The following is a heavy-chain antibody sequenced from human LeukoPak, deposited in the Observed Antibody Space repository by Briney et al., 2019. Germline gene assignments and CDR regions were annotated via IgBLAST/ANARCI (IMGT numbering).Heavy chain of an antibody. CDR1: GYTFTGYY. Sequence: ASVKVSCKASGYTFTGYYMHWVRQAPGQGLEWMGWINPNSGGTNYAQKFQGRVTMTRDTSISTAYMELSRLRSDDTAVYYCAAKKRRRRYYYYYYYYYMDVWGKGTTVTVSS. D-gene: IGHD3-16*01. CDR3: AAKKRRRRYYYYYYYYYMDV. V-gene: IGHV1-2*02. J-gene: IGHJ6*03. CDR2: INPNSGGT.